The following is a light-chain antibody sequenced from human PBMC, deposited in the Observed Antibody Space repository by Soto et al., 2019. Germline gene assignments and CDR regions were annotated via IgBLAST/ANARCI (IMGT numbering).Light chain of an antibody. CDR2: DVS. Sequence: QSALTQPASVSGSPGQSITISCTGTSSDVGGYNYVFWYQQHPGRAPQLMIYDVSHRPSGVSNRFSGSRSGNTASLTISGLQAEDEADYYCSSYATSTTVLFGGGTKLTVL. J-gene: IGLJ2*01. CDR3: SSYATSTTVL. CDR1: SSDVGGYNY. V-gene: IGLV2-14*03.